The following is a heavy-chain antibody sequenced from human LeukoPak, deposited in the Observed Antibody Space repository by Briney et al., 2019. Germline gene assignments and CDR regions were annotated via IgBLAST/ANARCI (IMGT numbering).Heavy chain of an antibody. CDR2: ISVTGGST. D-gene: IGHD2-2*02. V-gene: IGHV3-23*01. Sequence: PGGSLRLSCAASGFTFSSYAMSWVRQAPGKGLEWVSAISVTGGSTYYADSVEGRFTISRDNSRNTLYLQMDSLRAEDTATYYCTEDHCSRTSCYTYFDSWGQGTLVTVSS. CDR3: TEDHCSRTSCYTYFDS. J-gene: IGHJ4*02. CDR1: GFTFSSYA.